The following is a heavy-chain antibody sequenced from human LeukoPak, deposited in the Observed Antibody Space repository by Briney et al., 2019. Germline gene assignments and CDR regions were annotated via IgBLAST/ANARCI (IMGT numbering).Heavy chain of an antibody. Sequence: SETLSLTXTVSGGSISSSSYYWGWIRQPPGEGLEWIGSIYYSGSTYYNPSLKSRVTISVDTSKNQFSLKLSSVTAADTAVYYCASPYYDFWSGYYFGAFDIWGQGTMVTVSS. CDR2: IYYSGST. D-gene: IGHD3-3*01. J-gene: IGHJ3*02. V-gene: IGHV4-39*01. CDR3: ASPYYDFWSGYYFGAFDI. CDR1: GGSISSSSYY.